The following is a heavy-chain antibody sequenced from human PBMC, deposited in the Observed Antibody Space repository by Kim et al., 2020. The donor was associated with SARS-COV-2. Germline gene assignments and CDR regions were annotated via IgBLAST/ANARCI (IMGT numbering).Heavy chain of an antibody. V-gene: IGHV1-2*02. CDR1: GYTFTDYY. CDR2: INPNNGGT. Sequence: ASVKVSCKTSGYTFTDYYMDWVRQAPGQGLEWMGWINPNNGGTNYAQKFQGRVTMTRDTSIGTAYMELSSLRSDDTAVYYCATSSGHNYGLPSPGHYWGQGTLVTVSS. CDR3: ATSSGHNYGLPSPGHY. J-gene: IGHJ4*02. D-gene: IGHD5-18*01.